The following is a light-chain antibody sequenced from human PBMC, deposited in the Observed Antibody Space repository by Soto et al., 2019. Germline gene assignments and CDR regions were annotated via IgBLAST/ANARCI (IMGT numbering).Light chain of an antibody. CDR3: QLSYITPYT. CDR2: AAS. J-gene: IGKJ2*01. Sequence: DIQMTQSPSSLSASVADTVTITCRASQSMSVHLNWYQQKPGKVPKLLIYAASNLQSGVPLRFSGSGSETDFALTISSLQPEDFATYYCQLSYITPYTFGQGTKLEIK. V-gene: IGKV1-39*01. CDR1: QSMSVH.